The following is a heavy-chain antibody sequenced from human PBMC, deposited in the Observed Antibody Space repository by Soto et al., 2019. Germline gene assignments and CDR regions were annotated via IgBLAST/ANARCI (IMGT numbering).Heavy chain of an antibody. V-gene: IGHV4-39*07. CDR2: IYHSGST. D-gene: IGHD4-17*01. J-gene: IGHJ1*01. Sequence: SETLSLTCTVSGGSISSSSYFWGWIRQPPGKGLEWIGSIYHSGSTSDNPSLRSRVTISVDTSKNQFSLKLSSVTAADTAVYYCARASYGDYVGSEYFQHWGQGTLVTVSS. CDR1: GGSISSSSYF. CDR3: ARASYGDYVGSEYFQH.